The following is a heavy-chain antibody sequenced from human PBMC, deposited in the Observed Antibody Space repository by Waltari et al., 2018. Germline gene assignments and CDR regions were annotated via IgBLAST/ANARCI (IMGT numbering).Heavy chain of an antibody. Sequence: EVQLVQSGAEVKKPGESLKISCKGSGYIFGNYWIAWVRQMPGKGLEWMGIIWPGDSDTRYSPSFQGQVTISVDKSINTAYLQWSNLKASDTAMYFCARHGSIGARQNWLDPWGQGTLVTVSS. D-gene: IGHD6-6*01. J-gene: IGHJ5*02. CDR2: IWPGDSDT. V-gene: IGHV5-51*01. CDR1: GYIFGNYW. CDR3: ARHGSIGARQNWLDP.